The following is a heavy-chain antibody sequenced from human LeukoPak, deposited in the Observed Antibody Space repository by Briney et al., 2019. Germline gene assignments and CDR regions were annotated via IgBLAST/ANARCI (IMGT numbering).Heavy chain of an antibody. CDR1: GYTFTGYY. D-gene: IGHD6-13*01. Sequence: GASVKVSCKASGYTFTGYYMHWVRQAPGQGLEWMGWINPNSGGTNYAQKFQGRVTMTRDTSISTAYMELSRLRSDDTAVYYCARDRAAATDKGNWFDPWGQGTLVTVSS. CDR3: ARDRAAATDKGNWFDP. CDR2: INPNSGGT. J-gene: IGHJ5*02. V-gene: IGHV1-2*02.